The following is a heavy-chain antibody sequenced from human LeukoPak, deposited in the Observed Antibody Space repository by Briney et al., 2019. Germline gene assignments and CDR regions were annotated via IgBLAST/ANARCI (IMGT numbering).Heavy chain of an antibody. Sequence: PSETLSLTCTVSGGSISSYYWSWIRQPPGKGLEWIGYIYYSGSTNYNPSLKSRVTISVDTSKNQFSLKLSSVTAADTAVYYCATSDSSSSPHYFDYWGQGTLVTVSS. D-gene: IGHD6-6*01. CDR1: GGSISSYY. V-gene: IGHV4-59*01. CDR3: ATSDSSSSPHYFDY. J-gene: IGHJ4*02. CDR2: IYYSGST.